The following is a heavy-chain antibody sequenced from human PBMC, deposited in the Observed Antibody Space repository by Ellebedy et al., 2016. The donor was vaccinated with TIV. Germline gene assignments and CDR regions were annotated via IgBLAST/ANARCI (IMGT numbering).Heavy chain of an antibody. J-gene: IGHJ5*02. CDR1: GASISPYY. Sequence: SETLSLXXTVSGASISPYYWSWIRQPPGKGLEWIGYIYYTGSTNYNPSLRGRVTMSLDTSKSQFSLQLSSVTAADTAVYYCAKENEVISTWYGKWFDPWGQGILVTVSS. V-gene: IGHV4-59*01. CDR3: AKENEVISTWYGKWFDP. CDR2: IYYTGST. D-gene: IGHD6-13*01.